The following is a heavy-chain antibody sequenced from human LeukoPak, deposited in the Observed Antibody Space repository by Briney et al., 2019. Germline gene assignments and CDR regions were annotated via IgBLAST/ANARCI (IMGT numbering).Heavy chain of an antibody. CDR2: INTDGTIT. CDR1: GFTFSRNW. V-gene: IGHV3-74*01. Sequence: PGGSLRLSCAASGFTFSRNWMHWVRQDPGKGLVWVSRINTDGTITNYADSVKGRFTISRDNAKNTLYLHMNSLRADDTAVYYCVREGEGHNYPFDFWGQGTLVSVSS. J-gene: IGHJ4*02. CDR3: VREGEGHNYPFDF. D-gene: IGHD5-24*01.